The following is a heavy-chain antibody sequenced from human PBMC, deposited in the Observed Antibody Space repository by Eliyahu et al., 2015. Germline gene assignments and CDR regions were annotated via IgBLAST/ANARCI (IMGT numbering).Heavy chain of an antibody. CDR2: INPNNGGT. CDR3: ARVRLPNFYYYGMDV. V-gene: IGHV1-2*04. CDR1: GYTFXDYY. J-gene: IGHJ6*02. Sequence: QVQLVQSGAXVKKPGXSAXVSCKASGYTFXDYYIHWVRQAPGQGLEWMGWINPNNGGTNYAQKFQGWVTITRDTSISAAYMELNRLSSDDTAVYYCARVRLPNFYYYGMDVWGQGTTVTVSS. D-gene: IGHD5-12*01.